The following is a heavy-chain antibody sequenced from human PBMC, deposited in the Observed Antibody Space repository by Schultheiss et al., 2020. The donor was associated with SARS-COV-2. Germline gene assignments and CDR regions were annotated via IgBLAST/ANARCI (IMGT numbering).Heavy chain of an antibody. J-gene: IGHJ1*01. CDR3: AREGGTHYYDSSGYYYGYFQH. CDR2: INPNSGGT. CDR1: GGTFSSYA. V-gene: IGHV1-2*02. Sequence: ASVKVSCKASGGTFSSYAISWVRQAPGQGLEWMGWINPNSGGTNYAQKFQGRVTMTRDTSISTAYMELSSLRSEDTAVYYCAREGGTHYYDSSGYYYGYFQHWGQGTLVTVSS. D-gene: IGHD3-22*01.